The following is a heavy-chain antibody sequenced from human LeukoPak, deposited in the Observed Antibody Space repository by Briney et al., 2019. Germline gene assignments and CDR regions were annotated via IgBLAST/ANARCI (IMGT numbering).Heavy chain of an antibody. CDR2: ISYDGSNK. Sequence: GRSLRLSCAASGFTFSSYGMHWVRQAPGKGLEWVAVISYDGSNKYYADAVKGRFTISRDNSKNTLYLQMNSLRAEDTAVYYCAKSLYRGYGMDVWGQGTTVTVSS. V-gene: IGHV3-30*18. D-gene: IGHD2-2*01. J-gene: IGHJ6*02. CDR1: GFTFSSYG. CDR3: AKSLYRGYGMDV.